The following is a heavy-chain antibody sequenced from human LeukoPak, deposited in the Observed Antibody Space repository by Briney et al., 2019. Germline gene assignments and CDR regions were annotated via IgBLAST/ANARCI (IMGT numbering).Heavy chain of an antibody. CDR2: IYPGDSDT. D-gene: IGHD6-19*01. V-gene: IGHV5-51*01. CDR1: GYSFTSYW. Sequence: GESLKISCKGSGYSFTSYWIGWVRQMPGKGLEWMGIIYPGDSDTRYSPSFQGQVTISADKSISTAYLQWSSLKASDTAIYYCARHRIAVAAADAFDIWGQGTMVTVSS. J-gene: IGHJ3*02. CDR3: ARHRIAVAAADAFDI.